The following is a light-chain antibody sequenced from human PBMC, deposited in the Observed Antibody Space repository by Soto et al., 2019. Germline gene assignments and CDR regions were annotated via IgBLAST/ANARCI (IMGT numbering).Light chain of an antibody. J-gene: IGKJ4*01. CDR2: DAS. V-gene: IGKV3-11*01. CDR1: QSVSSY. Sequence: EIVLTQSPATLSLSPGERATLSCRASQSVSSYLACYQQKPGQATRLLIYDASNRATGITARFSGSGSGTDFTLTISSLEPEDVAVYYCQQRSNWLTFGGGTKVEIK. CDR3: QQRSNWLT.